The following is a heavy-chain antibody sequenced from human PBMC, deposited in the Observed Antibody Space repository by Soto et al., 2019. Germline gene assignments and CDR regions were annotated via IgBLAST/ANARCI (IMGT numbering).Heavy chain of an antibody. D-gene: IGHD2-8*01. J-gene: IGHJ6*02. CDR2: IYYSGST. CDR1: GGSISSYY. Sequence: SETLSLTCTVSGGSISSYYWSWIRQPPGRGLEWIGYIYYSGSTNYNPSLKSRVTISVDTSKNQFSLKLSSVTAADTAVYYCARGSGSSLVYATDYYYDVMYVCGRRTTVTVS. V-gene: IGHV4-59*01. CDR3: ARGSGSSLVYATDYYYDVMYV.